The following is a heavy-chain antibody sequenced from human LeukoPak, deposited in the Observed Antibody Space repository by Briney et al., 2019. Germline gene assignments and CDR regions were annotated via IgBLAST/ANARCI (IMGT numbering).Heavy chain of an antibody. Sequence: SETLSLTCTVSGGSTISGGYYWSWIRQHPGKGLEWIAYISYSGSTYHNPSLRSRVTISLDTSKNQFSLKLSSVTAADTAVYYCARDHTLDYGDYFYGLDVWGQGTTVTVSS. CDR1: GGSTISGGYY. V-gene: IGHV4-31*03. J-gene: IGHJ6*02. CDR3: ARDHTLDYGDYFYGLDV. D-gene: IGHD4-17*01. CDR2: ISYSGST.